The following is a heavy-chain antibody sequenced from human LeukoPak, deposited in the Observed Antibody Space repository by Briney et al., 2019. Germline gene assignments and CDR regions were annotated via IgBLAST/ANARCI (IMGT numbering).Heavy chain of an antibody. Sequence: GGSLRLSCAASGFTFSSYSMNWVRQAPGKGLEYVSAISSTGGGTHYANSVKGRFTISRDNSKNTMYLQMGSLRAEDMAVYYCARDVGPYWGQGTLVTVSS. CDR1: GFTFSSYS. V-gene: IGHV3-64*01. CDR2: ISSTGGGT. CDR3: ARDVGPY. J-gene: IGHJ4*02.